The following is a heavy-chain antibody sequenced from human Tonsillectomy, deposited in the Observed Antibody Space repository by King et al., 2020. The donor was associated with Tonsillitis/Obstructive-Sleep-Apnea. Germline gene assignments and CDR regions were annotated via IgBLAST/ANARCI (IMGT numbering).Heavy chain of an antibody. Sequence: VQLVESGGGVVQPGRSLRLSCAASGFTFSSYGMHWVRQAPGKGLEWVAVISYDGSNKYYADSVKGRFTISRDNSKNRLYLQRNSLRAEDTAVYYCAKEQYYYDSSSTDYMDVWGKGTTVTVSS. D-gene: IGHD3-22*01. CDR2: ISYDGSNK. J-gene: IGHJ6*03. V-gene: IGHV3-30*18. CDR1: GFTFSSYG. CDR3: AKEQYYYDSSSTDYMDV.